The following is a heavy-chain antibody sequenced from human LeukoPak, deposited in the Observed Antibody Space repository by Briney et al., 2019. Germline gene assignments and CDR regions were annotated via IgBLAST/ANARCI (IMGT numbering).Heavy chain of an antibody. J-gene: IGHJ5*02. D-gene: IGHD2-15*01. Sequence: SETLSLTCAVSGGSFTGYYWSWIRQPPGMGLEWIGEINHSGSTTYNPSLKSRVTILLDTSKNQFSLKLTSVTAADTAVYFCATEPGYCSGGRCYGGWFDPWGQGTLVTVSS. V-gene: IGHV4-34*01. CDR1: GGSFTGYY. CDR2: INHSGST. CDR3: ATEPGYCSGGRCYGGWFDP.